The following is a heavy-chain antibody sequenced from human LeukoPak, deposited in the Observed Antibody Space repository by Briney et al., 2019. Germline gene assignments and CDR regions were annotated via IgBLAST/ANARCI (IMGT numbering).Heavy chain of an antibody. J-gene: IGHJ6*02. CDR1: GFTFSSYS. V-gene: IGHV3-23*01. Sequence: GGSLRLSCAASGFTFSSYSMNWVRRAPGKGLEWVSAISGSGGSTYYADSVKGRFTISRDNSKNTLYLQMNSLRAEDTAVYYCANLGYGYYYYGMDVWGQGTTVTVSS. D-gene: IGHD7-27*01. CDR2: ISGSGGST. CDR3: ANLGYGYYYYGMDV.